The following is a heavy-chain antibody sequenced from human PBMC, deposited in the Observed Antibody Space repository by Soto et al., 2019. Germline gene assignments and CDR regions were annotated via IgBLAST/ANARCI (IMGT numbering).Heavy chain of an antibody. J-gene: IGHJ6*02. CDR1: GYSFTSYW. CDR3: ARHLRTYYDFWSGYLRGMDV. D-gene: IGHD3-3*01. CDR2: IDPSDSYT. Sequence: LKISCKGSGYSFTSYWISWVRQMPGKGLEWMGRIDPSDSYTNYSPSFQGHVTISADKSISTAYLQWSSLKASDTAMYYCARHLRTYYDFWSGYLRGMDVWGQGTTVTVSS. V-gene: IGHV5-10-1*01.